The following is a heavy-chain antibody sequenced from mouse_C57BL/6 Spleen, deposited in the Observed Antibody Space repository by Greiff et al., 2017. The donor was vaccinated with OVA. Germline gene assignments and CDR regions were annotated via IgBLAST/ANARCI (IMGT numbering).Heavy chain of an antibody. CDR1: GYTFTDYY. D-gene: IGHD2-3*01. V-gene: IGHV1-76*01. CDR2: IYPGSGNT. Sequence: QVQLQQSGAELVRPGASVKLSCKASGYTFTDYYINWVKQRPGQGLEWIARIYPGSGNTYYNEKFKGKATLTAEKSSSTAYMQLSSLTSEDSAVYFCARLDGYYSYWYFDVWGTGTTVTVSS. J-gene: IGHJ1*03. CDR3: ARLDGYYSYWYFDV.